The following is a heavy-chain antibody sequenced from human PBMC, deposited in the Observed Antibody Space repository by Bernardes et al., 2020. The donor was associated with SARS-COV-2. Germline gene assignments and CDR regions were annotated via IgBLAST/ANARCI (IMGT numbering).Heavy chain of an antibody. CDR2: IFSNDEK. CDR3: ARDSLAAASGYYYYGMDV. D-gene: IGHD2-15*01. V-gene: IGHV2-26*01. Sequence: GPTLVKPTETLTLTCTVSGFSLSTAKMGVSWIRQPPGKALEWLGHIFSNDEKFYSTSLKNRLTISKDTSKSQVVLTMTNMDPVDTATYYCARDSLAAASGYYYYGMDVWGQGTTVTVSS. J-gene: IGHJ6*02. CDR1: GFSLSTAKMG.